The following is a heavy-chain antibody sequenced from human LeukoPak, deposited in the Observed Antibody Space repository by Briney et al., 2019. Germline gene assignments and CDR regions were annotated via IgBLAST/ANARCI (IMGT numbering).Heavy chain of an antibody. V-gene: IGHV3-30*18. CDR3: AKERIVVVPAALDY. Sequence: GGSLRLSCAASGFTFSSYGMHWVRQAPGKGLEWVAVISYDGSNKYYADSVKGRFTISRDNSKNTLYPQMNSLRAEDTAVYYCAKERIVVVPAALDYWGQGTLVTVSS. J-gene: IGHJ4*02. CDR2: ISYDGSNK. D-gene: IGHD2-2*01. CDR1: GFTFSSYG.